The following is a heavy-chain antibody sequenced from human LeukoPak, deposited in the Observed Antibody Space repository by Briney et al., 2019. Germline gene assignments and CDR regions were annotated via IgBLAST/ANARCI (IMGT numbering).Heavy chain of an antibody. Sequence: PSETLSLTCSVSGGSISSGDYYWSWIRQPPGKGLEWIGYIHYSGNTHYNPSLKSRVTISVDRSKNQFSLKLTSVTAADTAVYYCARHATTYSGSYDYWGQGTMVTVSS. CDR1: GGSISSGDYY. V-gene: IGHV4-61*08. CDR2: IHYSGNT. CDR3: ARHATTYSGSYDY. D-gene: IGHD1-26*01. J-gene: IGHJ4*02.